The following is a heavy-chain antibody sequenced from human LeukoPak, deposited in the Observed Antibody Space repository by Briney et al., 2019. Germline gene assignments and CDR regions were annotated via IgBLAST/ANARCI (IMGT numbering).Heavy chain of an antibody. V-gene: IGHV3-30*18. CDR3: AKDGALYSSGFYFDY. D-gene: IGHD6-19*01. Sequence: GGSLRLSCAASGFTFSSYGMHWVRQAPGKGLEWVAVISYDGSNKYYADSVKGRFTISRDNSKNTLYLQMNSLRAEDTAVYYCAKDGALYSSGFYFDYWGRGTLVTVSS. CDR1: GFTFSSYG. J-gene: IGHJ4*02. CDR2: ISYDGSNK.